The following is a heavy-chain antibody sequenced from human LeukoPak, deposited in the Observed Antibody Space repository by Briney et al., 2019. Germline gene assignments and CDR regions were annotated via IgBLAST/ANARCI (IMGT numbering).Heavy chain of an antibody. J-gene: IGHJ4*02. CDR1: GYTFTSYG. D-gene: IGHD3-22*01. V-gene: IGHV1-69*06. CDR2: IIPIFDTP. CDR3: AILAYYDSSGYYPSTDY. Sequence: SVKVSCKASGYTFTSYGISWVRQAPGQGLEWMGGIIPIFDTPNYAQRFQGRVTIIADKSTSTAYMELSSLRSEGTAVFYCAILAYYDSSGYYPSTDYWGQGTLVTVSS.